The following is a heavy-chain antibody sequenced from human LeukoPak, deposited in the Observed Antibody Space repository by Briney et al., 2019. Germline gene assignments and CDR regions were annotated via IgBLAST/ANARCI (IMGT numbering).Heavy chain of an antibody. Sequence: PSETLSLTCTVSGGSISSYYWGWIRQPPGKGLEWIGYIYTSGSTNYNPSLKSRVTISVDTSKNQFSLKLSSVTAADTAVYYCARHGGDYFFSLDYWGQGTLVTVSS. D-gene: IGHD4-17*01. CDR1: GGSISSYY. J-gene: IGHJ4*02. V-gene: IGHV4-4*09. CDR3: ARHGGDYFFSLDY. CDR2: IYTSGST.